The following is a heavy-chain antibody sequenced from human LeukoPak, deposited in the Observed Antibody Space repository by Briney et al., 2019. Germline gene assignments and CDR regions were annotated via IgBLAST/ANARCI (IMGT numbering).Heavy chain of an antibody. J-gene: IGHJ4*02. CDR2: ISDSGAYT. Sequence: PGGSLRLSCAASGFTFSSHAMTWVRQAPGKGLEWVSAISDSGAYTHYADSVKGRLIISRDNSKNTLYLQMNSLRAEDTAVYYCAKEFYYDSSGFPSLCFDFWGQGTLVTVSS. V-gene: IGHV3-23*01. D-gene: IGHD3-22*01. CDR1: GFTFSSHA. CDR3: AKEFYYDSSGFPSLCFDF.